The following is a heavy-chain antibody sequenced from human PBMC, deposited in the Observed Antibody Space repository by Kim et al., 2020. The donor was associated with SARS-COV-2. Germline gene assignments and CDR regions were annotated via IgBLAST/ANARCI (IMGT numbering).Heavy chain of an antibody. CDR1: GITFSSYG. J-gene: IGHJ4*02. V-gene: IGHV3-30*18. CDR2: ISYDGSNK. Sequence: GGSLRLSCAASGITFSSYGMHWVRQAPGKGLEWVALISYDGSNKYYADSVKGRFTISRDISKNTLYLQMNSLRAEDTAVYYCAKDMGRSTVTFDYWGQGTLVTVSS. D-gene: IGHD4-17*01. CDR3: AKDMGRSTVTFDY.